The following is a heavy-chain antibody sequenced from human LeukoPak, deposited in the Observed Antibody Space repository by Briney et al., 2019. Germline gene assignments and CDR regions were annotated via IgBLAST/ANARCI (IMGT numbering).Heavy chain of an antibody. J-gene: IGHJ4*02. Sequence: PSETLSLTCTVSGGSISSHYWSWIRQPPGKGLEWIGYIYYSGSTNHNPSLKSRVTISVDTSKNQFSLKLSSVTAADTAVYYCASWSRRLLAFDYWGQGTLVTVSS. CDR2: IYYSGST. D-gene: IGHD2-15*01. CDR3: ASWSRRLLAFDY. V-gene: IGHV4-59*11. CDR1: GGSISSHY.